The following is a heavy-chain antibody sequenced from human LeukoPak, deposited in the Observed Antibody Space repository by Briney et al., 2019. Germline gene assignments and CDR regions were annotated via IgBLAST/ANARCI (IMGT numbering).Heavy chain of an antibody. Sequence: KTSETLSLTCTVSGGSISSYYWSWIRQPAGKGLEWIGRIYTSGSTNYNPPLKSRVTMSVDTSKNQFSLKLSSVTAADTAVYYCARSRSGWYVDSHFDYWGQGTLVTVSS. CDR2: IYTSGST. J-gene: IGHJ4*02. CDR3: ARSRSGWYVDSHFDY. D-gene: IGHD6-19*01. V-gene: IGHV4-4*07. CDR1: GGSISSYY.